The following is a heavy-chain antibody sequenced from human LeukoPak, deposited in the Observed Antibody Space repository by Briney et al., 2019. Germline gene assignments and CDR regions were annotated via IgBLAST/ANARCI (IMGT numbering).Heavy chain of an antibody. CDR1: GCSISSGGYY. D-gene: IGHD2-2*01. J-gene: IGHJ6*04. Sequence: SQTLTLTCTVSGCSISSGGYYWSRIPQHPGKGLEWIGNIYYSGSTYYNPSLKSRVTISVDTTKTQYSLKLSSVTAADTAVYYCARDRSGYQLLTIYPPDYGMDGWGKRTTVTVSS. CDR2: IYYSGST. CDR3: ARDRSGYQLLTIYPPDYGMDG. V-gene: IGHV4-31*03.